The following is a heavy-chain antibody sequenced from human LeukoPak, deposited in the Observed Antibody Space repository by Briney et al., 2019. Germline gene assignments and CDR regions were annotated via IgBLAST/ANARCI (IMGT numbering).Heavy chain of an antibody. D-gene: IGHD2-2*01. V-gene: IGHV1-69*05. Sequence: GASVKVSRKASGGTFSSYAISWVRQAPGQGLEWMGGIIPIFGTANYAQKFQGRVTITTDESTSTAYMELSSLRSEDTAVYYCARDPGLYCSSTSCYFGGLDPWGQGTLVTVSS. CDR3: ARDPGLYCSSTSCYFGGLDP. CDR2: IIPIFGTA. J-gene: IGHJ5*02. CDR1: GGTFSSYA.